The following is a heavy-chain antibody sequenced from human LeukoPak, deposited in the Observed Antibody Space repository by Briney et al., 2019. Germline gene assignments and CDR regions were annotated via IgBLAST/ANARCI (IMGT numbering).Heavy chain of an antibody. CDR2: INPNSGGT. D-gene: IGHD3-10*01. Sequence: ASVKVSCKASGYTFTGYYMHWVRQAPGQGLEWMGWINPNSGGTNCAQKFQGRVTMTRDTSISTAYMELSRLRSDDTAVYYCARGRITMVRGVISPFDPWGQGTLVTVSS. CDR1: GYTFTGYY. CDR3: ARGRITMVRGVISPFDP. J-gene: IGHJ5*02. V-gene: IGHV1-2*02.